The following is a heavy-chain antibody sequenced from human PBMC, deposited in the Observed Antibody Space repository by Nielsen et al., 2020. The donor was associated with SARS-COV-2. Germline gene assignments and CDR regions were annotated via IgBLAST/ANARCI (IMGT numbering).Heavy chain of an antibody. Sequence: WIRQPPGKGLEWIGEINHSGSTNYNPSLKSRVTISVDTSKNQFSLKLSSVTAADTAVYYCARDSSGGYGRLYYYYYGMDVWGQGTTVTVSS. CDR3: ARDSSGGYGRLYYYYYGMDV. V-gene: IGHV4-34*01. CDR2: INHSGST. J-gene: IGHJ6*02. D-gene: IGHD6-19*01.